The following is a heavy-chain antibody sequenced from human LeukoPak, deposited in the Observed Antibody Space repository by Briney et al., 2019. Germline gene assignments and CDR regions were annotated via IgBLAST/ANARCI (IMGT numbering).Heavy chain of an antibody. D-gene: IGHD1-7*01. CDR1: GGSISSHY. Sequence: SETLSLTCTVSGGSISSHYWSWIRQPPGKGLEWIGYIYYSGSTNYNPSLKSRVTISVDTSKNQFSLKLSSVTAADTAVYYCARDGGHNWNYRSLVFFDIWGQGTMVTVSS. CDR2: IYYSGST. V-gene: IGHV4-59*11. J-gene: IGHJ3*02. CDR3: ARDGGHNWNYRSLVFFDI.